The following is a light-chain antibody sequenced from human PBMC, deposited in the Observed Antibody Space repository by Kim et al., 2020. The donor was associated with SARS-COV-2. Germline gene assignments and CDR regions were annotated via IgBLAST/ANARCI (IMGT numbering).Light chain of an antibody. V-gene: IGKV1-33*01. CDR1: QDITDY. CDR3: QQNDDLPIT. J-gene: IGKJ5*01. CDR2: GAS. Sequence: DIQMTQSPSSLSASVGDSVTITCQASQDITDYLNWYQHKPGQAPKLLISGASNLGTGVPARFSGGGFGTDFTFTIKNVQPEDFATYYRQQNDDLPITFGQGTRLEIK.